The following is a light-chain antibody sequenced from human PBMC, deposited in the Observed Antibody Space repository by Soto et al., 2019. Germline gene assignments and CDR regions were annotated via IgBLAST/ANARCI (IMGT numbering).Light chain of an antibody. CDR1: QSVFYNANNKNY. J-gene: IGKJ4*01. Sequence: DIVMTQSPDSLTVSLGERATINCKSSQSVFYNANNKNYLAWYQQKPGQPPRLLFYWASTRESGVPDRFSGSGSGTDFTLTISSLQAEDVAIYYCHQYYTAPQAFGGGTKVEIK. CDR2: WAS. CDR3: HQYYTAPQA. V-gene: IGKV4-1*01.